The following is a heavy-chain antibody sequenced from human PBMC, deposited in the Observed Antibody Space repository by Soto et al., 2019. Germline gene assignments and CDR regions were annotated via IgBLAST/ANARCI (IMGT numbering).Heavy chain of an antibody. J-gene: IGHJ4*02. CDR3: VGGQYYFDY. CDR2: ISYDGSNT. V-gene: IGHV3-30*03. D-gene: IGHD3-10*01. CDR1: GFPFTTYG. Sequence: QAQLVESGGGVVQPGRSLRLSCAASGFPFTTYGMHWVREGPGKGLEWVAVISYDGSNTYYADSVKGRFTISRDNSKNTLYLQMNSLRPEDTALYYCVGGQYYFDYRGQGILVTVSS.